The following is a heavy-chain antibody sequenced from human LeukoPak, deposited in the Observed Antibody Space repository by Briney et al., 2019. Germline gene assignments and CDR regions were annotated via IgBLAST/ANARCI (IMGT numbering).Heavy chain of an antibody. CDR1: GFTFRDYW. J-gene: IGHJ4*02. Sequence: GGSLRLSCAASGFTFRDYWMHWVRQVPGKGLLWVSHINSDGSITDYADSVKGRFTISRDNARNTLSLQMDSLRVEDTAVYYCARNPTGDYDYWGQGALVTVSS. V-gene: IGHV3-74*01. CDR3: ARNPTGDYDY. D-gene: IGHD2-8*02. CDR2: INSDGSIT.